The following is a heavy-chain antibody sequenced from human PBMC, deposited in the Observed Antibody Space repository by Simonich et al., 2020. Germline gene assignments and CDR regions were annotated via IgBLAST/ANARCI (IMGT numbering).Heavy chain of an antibody. Sequence: GGGVVQPGRSLRLSCEASGFPFISYAMHWVRQAPGKGLEWVAVISYDGSNKYSADSVKGRFTISRDNSKNTLYLQMNSLRAEDTAVYYCARDLGSSYYFDYWGQGTLVTVSS. CDR1: GFPFISYA. J-gene: IGHJ4*02. V-gene: IGHV3-30*07. D-gene: IGHD6-6*01. CDR3: ARDLGSSYYFDY. CDR2: ISYDGSNK.